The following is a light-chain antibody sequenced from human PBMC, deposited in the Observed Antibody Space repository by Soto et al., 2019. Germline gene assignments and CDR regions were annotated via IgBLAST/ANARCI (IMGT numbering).Light chain of an antibody. CDR3: QQYNNWPRGT. CDR2: GAS. CDR1: QSVSSN. Sequence: EIVMTQSPSTLSVSPGKRGTLCGSFSQSVSSNLAWYQQKPGQAPRLLIYGASTRATGIPARFSGSGSGTEFTLTISSLQSEDFAVYYCQQYNNWPRGTFGQGTKVDI. J-gene: IGKJ1*01. V-gene: IGKV3-15*01.